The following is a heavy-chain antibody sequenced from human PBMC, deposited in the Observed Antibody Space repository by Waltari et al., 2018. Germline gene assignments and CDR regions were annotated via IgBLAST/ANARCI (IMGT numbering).Heavy chain of an antibody. V-gene: IGHV3-23*01. Sequence: EVQLLESGGGLVQPGGSLRLSCAASGFTFSSYAIGWVRQAPGKGLEWVSAISGSGGSTYYADSVKGRFTISRDNSKNTLYLQMNSLRAEDTAVYYCAKGPRVLRFEPGFDYWGQGTLVTVSS. CDR3: AKGPRVLRFEPGFDY. CDR1: GFTFSSYA. J-gene: IGHJ4*02. CDR2: ISGSGGST. D-gene: IGHD3-16*01.